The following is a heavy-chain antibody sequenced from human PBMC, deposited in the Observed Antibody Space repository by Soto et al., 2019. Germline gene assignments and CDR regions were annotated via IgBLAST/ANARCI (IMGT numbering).Heavy chain of an antibody. CDR1: GYTFSDYY. CDR3: VREPATAKPEGVDF. D-gene: IGHD1-1*01. CDR2: INPNSGGT. J-gene: IGHJ4*02. Sequence: ASVKVSCKASGYTFSDYYIHWVRQAPGQVLEWMGWINPNSGGTKYAPKFQGGVTMTRDTSITTAYMELSRLRSGDTAGYYCVREPATAKPEGVDFWGQGTLVTVSS. V-gene: IGHV1-2*02.